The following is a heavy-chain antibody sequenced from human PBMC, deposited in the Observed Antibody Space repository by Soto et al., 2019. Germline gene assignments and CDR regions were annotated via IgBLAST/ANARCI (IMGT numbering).Heavy chain of an antibody. Sequence: QTGGSLRLSCAASGFTFSSYAMHWVRQAPGKGLEWVAVISYDGSNKYYADSVKGRFTISRDNSKNTLYLQMNSLRAEDTAVYYCAARLLPLDYWGQGTLVTVSS. CDR3: AARLLPLDY. D-gene: IGHD1-26*01. J-gene: IGHJ4*02. V-gene: IGHV3-30-3*01. CDR2: ISYDGSNK. CDR1: GFTFSSYA.